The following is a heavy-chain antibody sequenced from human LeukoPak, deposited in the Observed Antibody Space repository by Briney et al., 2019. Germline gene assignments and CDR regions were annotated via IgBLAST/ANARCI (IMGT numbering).Heavy chain of an antibody. Sequence: SVKVSCKASGGTFSSYAISWVRQAPGQGLEWMGAIIPIFGTANYAQKFQGRVTITADESTSAAYMELSSLRSEDTAVYYCANYSMVTGYFDYWGQGTLVTVSS. D-gene: IGHD5-18*01. J-gene: IGHJ4*02. CDR3: ANYSMVTGYFDY. V-gene: IGHV1-69*13. CDR2: IIPIFGTA. CDR1: GGTFSSYA.